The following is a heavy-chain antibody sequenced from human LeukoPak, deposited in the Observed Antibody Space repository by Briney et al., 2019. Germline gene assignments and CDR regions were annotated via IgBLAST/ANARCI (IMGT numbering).Heavy chain of an antibody. V-gene: IGHV3-20*04. CDR3: ARDRLYSSSGDFDY. D-gene: IGHD6-13*01. CDR1: GFTFDDYG. CDR2: INWNGGST. J-gene: IGHJ4*02. Sequence: PGGSLRLSCAASGFTFDDYGMSWVRQAPGKGLEWVSGINWNGGSTGYADSVKGRFTISRDNAKNSLYLQMNSLRAEDTALYYCARDRLYSSSGDFDYWGQGTLVTVSS.